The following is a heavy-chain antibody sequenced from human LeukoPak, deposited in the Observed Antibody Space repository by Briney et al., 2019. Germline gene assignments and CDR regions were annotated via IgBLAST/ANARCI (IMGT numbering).Heavy chain of an antibody. CDR2: VSSGSSTI. Sequence: PGGSLRLSCAASGFTFSDYYMSWIRQAPGKALEWVSYVSSGSSTIYYADSVKGRFTVSRDNGKRSLYLHMNNLRAEDTAVYYCARGGAYYYYMDVWGKGTTVTVSS. CDR3: ARGGAYYYYMDV. J-gene: IGHJ6*03. CDR1: GFTFSDYY. V-gene: IGHV3-11*04. D-gene: IGHD4/OR15-4a*01.